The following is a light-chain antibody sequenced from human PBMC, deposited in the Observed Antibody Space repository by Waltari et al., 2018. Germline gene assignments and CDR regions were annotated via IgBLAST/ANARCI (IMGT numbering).Light chain of an antibody. CDR2: AAS. Sequence: EVVLTQSPGTLSLSPGDRATLSCMASQIIGKYLVWYQQRPGQAPRLIMYAASTRATGIPDRFSGSGYGTDFSLTISRLEPEDFAVYYCQNHERLPATFGQGTKVEIK. V-gene: IGKV3-20*01. J-gene: IGKJ1*01. CDR1: QIIGKY. CDR3: QNHERLPAT.